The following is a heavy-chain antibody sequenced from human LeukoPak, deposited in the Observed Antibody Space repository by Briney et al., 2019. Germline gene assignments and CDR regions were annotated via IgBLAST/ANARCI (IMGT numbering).Heavy chain of an antibody. Sequence: PGGSLRLSCAASGIIFDSHAMHWVRQPPGKGLECVAIISYDGSNKYYADSVQGRFTISRDNSKNTLYLQMNSLRAEDTAVYYCAKDLGGGSGCYDLWGRGTLVTVSS. CDR3: AKDLGGGSGCYDL. V-gene: IGHV3-30*18. J-gene: IGHJ2*01. CDR2: ISYDGSNK. D-gene: IGHD6-19*01. CDR1: GIIFDSHA.